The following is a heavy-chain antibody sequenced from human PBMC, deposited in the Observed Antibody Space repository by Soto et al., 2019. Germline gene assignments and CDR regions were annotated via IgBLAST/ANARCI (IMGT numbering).Heavy chain of an antibody. V-gene: IGHV1-46*03. CDR2: FNPSGGST. J-gene: IGHJ4*02. D-gene: IGHD4-17*01. CDR1: GYTFTCYY. Sequence: GVSVKVSCKASGYTFTCYYMPWVRQAPGQGLEWMGIFNPSGGSTSYAQKFQGRVTMTRDTSTSTVYMELSSLRSEDTAVYYCASCMYGDEYYFDYWGQGTLVTVSS. CDR3: ASCMYGDEYYFDY.